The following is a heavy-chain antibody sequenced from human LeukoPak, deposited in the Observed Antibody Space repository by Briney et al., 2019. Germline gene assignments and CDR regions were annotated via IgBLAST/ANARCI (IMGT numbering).Heavy chain of an antibody. J-gene: IGHJ4*02. CDR3: ARARSSTLRVVFEF. CDR2: INPKSGAT. V-gene: IGHV1-2*02. Sequence: ASVTVSCKASGYTFNDYYMHWVRPAPGQGLEWMGWINPKSGATTYSQKFQDRVIMTGDTSISTAYMELNGLRTDDTAMYYCARARSSTLRVVFEFWGQGALVIVSS. D-gene: IGHD3-10*01. CDR1: GYTFNDYY.